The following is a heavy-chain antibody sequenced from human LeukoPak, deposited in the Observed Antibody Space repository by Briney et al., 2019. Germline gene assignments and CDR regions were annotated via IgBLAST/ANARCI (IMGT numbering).Heavy chain of an antibody. CDR1: GFTFDDYG. J-gene: IGHJ4*02. Sequence: GGSLRLSCAASGFTFDDYGMSWVRQAPGKGLEWVSGINWNGGSTGYADSVKGRFTISRDNAKNSLYLQMNSLRAEDTALYYCAREEYDSSGYWFDYWGQGTLVTVSS. CDR2: INWNGGST. CDR3: AREEYDSSGYWFDY. V-gene: IGHV3-20*04. D-gene: IGHD3-22*01.